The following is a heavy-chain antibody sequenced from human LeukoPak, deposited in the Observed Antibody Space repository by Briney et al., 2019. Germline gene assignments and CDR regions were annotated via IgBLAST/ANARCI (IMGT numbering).Heavy chain of an antibody. J-gene: IGHJ4*02. CDR2: IHPSTGNP. CDR3: ARAFQSLGGLSLPDY. Sequence: GASVKVSCKTSGYTFTNYAMNWVRQAPGQGLEWMGWIHPSTGNPTYAQGFTRRLVFSLDTSVSTTYLQISSLKAEDTAVYYCARAFQSLGGLSLPDYWGQGTLVTVSS. D-gene: IGHD3-16*02. V-gene: IGHV7-4-1*02. CDR1: GYTFTNYA.